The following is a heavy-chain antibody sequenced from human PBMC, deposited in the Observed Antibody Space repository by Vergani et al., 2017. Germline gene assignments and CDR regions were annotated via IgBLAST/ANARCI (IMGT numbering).Heavy chain of an antibody. CDR1: GFTFSSYW. CDR2: IKQDGSEK. D-gene: IGHD6-13*01. CDR3: AGDRWGSSWYGDNWFDP. J-gene: IGHJ5*02. V-gene: IGHV3-7*01. Sequence: EVQLVESGGGLVQPGGSLRLSCAASGFTFSSYWMSWVRQAPGKGLEWVANIKQDGSEKYYVDSVKGRFTISRDNAKNSLYLQMNSLRAEDTAVYYCAGDRWGSSWYGDNWFDPWGQGTLVTVSS.